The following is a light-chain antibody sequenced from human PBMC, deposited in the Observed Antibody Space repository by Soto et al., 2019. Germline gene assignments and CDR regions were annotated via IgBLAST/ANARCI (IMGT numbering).Light chain of an antibody. J-gene: IGKJ1*01. CDR1: QSVSSNS. CDR3: HQYGSSPPT. V-gene: IGKV3-20*01. Sequence: ESVLTQSPGTLSLSPGDRATLSCRASQSVSSNSLAWYQQKPGQAPRLLIYGASIRATGIPDRFSGSGSGTDFTLTIRRLEPEDFAMYFCHQYGSSPPTFGQGTKVEIK. CDR2: GAS.